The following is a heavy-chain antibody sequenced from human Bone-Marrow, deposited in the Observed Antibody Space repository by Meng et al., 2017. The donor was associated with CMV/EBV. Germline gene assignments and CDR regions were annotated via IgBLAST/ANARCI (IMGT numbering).Heavy chain of an antibody. CDR2: IYYSGST. CDR3: ARELQYQDNDAFDI. V-gene: IGHV4-31*03. D-gene: IGHD2-2*01. J-gene: IGHJ3*02. Sequence: SETLSLTCTVSGGSISSGGYYWSWIRQHPGKGLEWIGYIYYSGSTYYNPSLKSRVTISVDTSKNQFSLKLSSVTAADTAVYYCARELQYQDNDAFDIWGQGTRVTVSS. CDR1: GGSISSGGYY.